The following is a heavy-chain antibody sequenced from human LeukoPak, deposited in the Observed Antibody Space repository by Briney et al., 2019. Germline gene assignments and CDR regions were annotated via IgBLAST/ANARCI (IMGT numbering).Heavy chain of an antibody. D-gene: IGHD6-6*01. CDR1: GFTFSNYT. CDR3: ARGAARSRDFDY. CDR2: ISSSGSYI. V-gene: IGHV3-21*01. J-gene: IGHJ4*02. Sequence: GGSLRLSCAASGFTFSNYTMNWVRQAPGKGLEWVSSISSSGSYIYYADSVKGRFTISKDNAKNSLYLQMNSLRAEDTAVYYCARGAARSRDFDYWGQGTLVTISS.